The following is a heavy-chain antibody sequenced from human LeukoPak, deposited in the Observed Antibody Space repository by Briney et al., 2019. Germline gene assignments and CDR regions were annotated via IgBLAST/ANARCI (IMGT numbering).Heavy chain of an antibody. J-gene: IGHJ3*02. CDR2: IHYSGST. CDR3: ARGKLDTAMAPGAFDI. CDR1: GGSITNYY. D-gene: IGHD5-18*01. V-gene: IGHV4-59*01. Sequence: PSETLSLTCTVSGGSITNYYWTWIRQPPGKGLEWIGYIHYSGSTNYNPSLKSRVTISVDTSKNQFSLKLSSVTAADTAVYYCARGKLDTAMAPGAFDIWGQGTMVTVSS.